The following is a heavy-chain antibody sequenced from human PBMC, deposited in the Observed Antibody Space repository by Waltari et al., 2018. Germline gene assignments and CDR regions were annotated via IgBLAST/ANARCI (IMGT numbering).Heavy chain of an antibody. CDR1: GFTFSSYA. CDR3: ARERHVLALDY. CDR2: ISYDGSNK. V-gene: IGHV3-30-3*01. D-gene: IGHD6-25*01. J-gene: IGHJ4*02. Sequence: QVQLVESGGGVVQPGRSLRLSCAASGFTFSSYAMPWVRQAPGKGLEWVAVISYDGSNKYYADSVKGRFTISRDNSKNTLYLQMNSLRAEDTAVYYCARERHVLALDYWGQGTLVTVSS.